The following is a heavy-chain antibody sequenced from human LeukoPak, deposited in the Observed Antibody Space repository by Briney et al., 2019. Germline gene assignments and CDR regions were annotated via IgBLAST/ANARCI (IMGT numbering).Heavy chain of an antibody. CDR3: AKDLAYSSGWYYYYYMDV. D-gene: IGHD6-19*01. J-gene: IGHJ6*03. Sequence: PGGSLRLSCAASGFTFSSYGMHWVRQAPGKGLEWVAFIRYDGSNKKYADSLKGRFTISRDNSKNTLYLQMNSLRAEDTAVYYCAKDLAYSSGWYYYYYMDVWGKGTTVTISS. CDR1: GFTFSSYG. CDR2: IRYDGSNK. V-gene: IGHV3-30*02.